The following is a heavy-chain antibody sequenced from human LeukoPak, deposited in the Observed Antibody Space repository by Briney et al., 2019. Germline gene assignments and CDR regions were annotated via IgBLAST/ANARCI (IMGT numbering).Heavy chain of an antibody. D-gene: IGHD1-26*01. CDR1: GFTFNSYE. CDR3: AKSGTSFSFDY. Sequence: GGSLRLSCAASGFTFNSYEMNWVRQAPGKGLEWVSCISSSGSTIYYADSVKGRFTISRDNAKNSLYLQMNSLRAEDTALYYCAKSGTSFSFDYWGQGTLVTVSS. V-gene: IGHV3-48*03. J-gene: IGHJ4*02. CDR2: ISSSGSTI.